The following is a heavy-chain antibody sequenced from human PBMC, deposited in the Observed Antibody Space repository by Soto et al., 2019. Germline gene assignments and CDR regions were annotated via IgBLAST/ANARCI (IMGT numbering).Heavy chain of an antibody. D-gene: IGHD3-22*01. V-gene: IGHV3-30-3*01. CDR1: GFTFSIYA. CDR3: ATGANFYYDTSRY. J-gene: IGHJ4*02. Sequence: PGGSLRLSCAAPGFTFSIYALHWDRQAPGKGLEWVAVMSPNGNTQYYADSVKGRFTISRDTSKSTLYLQMTSLRPDDTAVYYCATGANFYYDTSRYWGQGILVTVSS. CDR2: MSPNGNTQ.